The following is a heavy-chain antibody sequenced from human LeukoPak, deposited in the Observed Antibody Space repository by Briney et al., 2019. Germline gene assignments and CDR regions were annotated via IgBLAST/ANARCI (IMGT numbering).Heavy chain of an antibody. J-gene: IGHJ6*03. CDR2: INPNSGGT. CDR3: ARSGWSSSWYGHYYYYMDV. CDR1: GYTFTGYY. D-gene: IGHD6-13*01. Sequence: ASVKVSCKASGYTFTGYYVHWVRQAPGQGLEWMGRINPNSGGTNYAQKFQGRVTMTRDTSISTAYMELSRLRSDDTAVYYCARSGWSSSWYGHYYYYMDVWGKGTTVTVSS. V-gene: IGHV1-2*06.